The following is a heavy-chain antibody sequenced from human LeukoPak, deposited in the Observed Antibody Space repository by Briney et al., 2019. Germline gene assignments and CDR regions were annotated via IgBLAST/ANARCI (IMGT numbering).Heavy chain of an antibody. CDR1: GGSISSSSYY. CDR2: IYYSGST. Sequence: SETLSLTCTVSGGSISSSSYYWRWIRQPPGKGLEWIGSIYYSGSTYYNPSLKSRVTISVDTSKNQFSLKLSSVTAADTAVYYCATHYDSSGYTGPDAFDIWGQGTMVTVSS. D-gene: IGHD3-22*01. J-gene: IGHJ3*02. V-gene: IGHV4-39*01. CDR3: ATHYDSSGYTGPDAFDI.